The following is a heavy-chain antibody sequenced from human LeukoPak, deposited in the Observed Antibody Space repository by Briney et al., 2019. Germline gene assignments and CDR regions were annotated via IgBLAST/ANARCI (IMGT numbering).Heavy chain of an antibody. CDR3: ARSLFSSSQHFDY. V-gene: IGHV3-23*01. D-gene: IGHD6-13*01. J-gene: IGHJ4*02. CDR1: GFTFSSYA. CDR2: ISGRGGST. Sequence: GGSLRLSCAASGFTFSSYAMSWVRQAPGKGLEWVSVISGRGGSTYYADSVKGRFTISRDNSKNTLYLQMNSLRADDTAVYYCARSLFSSSQHFDYWGQGSLVTVSS.